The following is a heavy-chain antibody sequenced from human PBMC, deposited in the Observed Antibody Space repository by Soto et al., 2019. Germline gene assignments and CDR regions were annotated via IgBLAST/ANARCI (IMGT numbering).Heavy chain of an antibody. CDR1: GFTFSDYY. Sequence: PGGSLRLSCAASGFTFSDYYMSWIRQAPGKGLEWVSYISSSSSYTNYADSVKGRFTISRDNAKNSLYLQMNSLRAEDTAVYYCARDRGYSGYDWGYYFDYWGQGTLVTVSS. D-gene: IGHD5-12*01. CDR3: ARDRGYSGYDWGYYFDY. V-gene: IGHV3-11*06. CDR2: ISSSSSYT. J-gene: IGHJ4*02.